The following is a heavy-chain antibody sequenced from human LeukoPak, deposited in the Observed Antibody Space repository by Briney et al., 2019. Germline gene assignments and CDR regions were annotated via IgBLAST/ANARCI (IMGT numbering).Heavy chain of an antibody. Sequence: SETLSLTCTVSGGSISSYYWSWIRQPPGKRLEWIGHIYYSGSTNYNPSLKSRVTISVDTSKNQFSLKLSSVTAADTAVYYCASRSSIWSGYQDTLYYFDSWGQGTLVTVAS. CDR3: ASRSSIWSGYQDTLYYFDS. CDR1: GGSISSYY. V-gene: IGHV4-59*01. CDR2: IYYSGST. J-gene: IGHJ4*02. D-gene: IGHD3-3*01.